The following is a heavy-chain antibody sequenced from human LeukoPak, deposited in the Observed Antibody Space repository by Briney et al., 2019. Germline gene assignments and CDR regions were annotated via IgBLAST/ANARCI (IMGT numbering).Heavy chain of an antibody. CDR3: ARLLRWGYGPRCIVD. CDR2: IYYSGST. J-gene: IGHJ4*02. CDR1: GGSISSSSYY. Sequence: PSETLSLTCTVSGGSISSSSYYWGWIRQPPGTGLEWSGSIYYSGSTYYNPSLKSRVTISVDTSKSQFPLKLSSVTAADTAVYYCARLLRWGYGPRCIVDWGQGTLVTVSS. D-gene: IGHD2-21*01. V-gene: IGHV4-39*01.